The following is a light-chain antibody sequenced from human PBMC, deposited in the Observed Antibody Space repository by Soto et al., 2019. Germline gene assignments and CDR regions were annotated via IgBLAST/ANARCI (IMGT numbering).Light chain of an antibody. CDR3: QKYDNLPLN. Sequence: DIQMTQSPSSLSASVGDRITITCQASQDISKYLNWYQHKPGKAPKLLIYDASNFETGVPSRFSGSGSGTEFTFTISSLQPEDIATYYCQKYDNLPLNFGGGTKVDIK. CDR1: QDISKY. V-gene: IGKV1-33*01. J-gene: IGKJ4*01. CDR2: DAS.